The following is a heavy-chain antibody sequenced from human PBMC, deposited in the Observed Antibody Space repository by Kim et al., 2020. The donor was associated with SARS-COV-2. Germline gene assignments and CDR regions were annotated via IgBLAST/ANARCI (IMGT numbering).Heavy chain of an antibody. CDR3: ARADTPTTYYYSSYMDV. J-gene: IGHJ6*03. CDR2: INPESVTT. CDR1: GYTFTDNY. D-gene: IGHD5-18*01. Sequence: ASVKVSCKAYGYTFTDNYVHWVRQAPGQGREWMGIINPESVTTGHAQNLQGRVTMTRDTSTSTVYMELSRLRSEDTAIYYCARADTPTTYYYSSYMDVWG. V-gene: IGHV1-46*01.